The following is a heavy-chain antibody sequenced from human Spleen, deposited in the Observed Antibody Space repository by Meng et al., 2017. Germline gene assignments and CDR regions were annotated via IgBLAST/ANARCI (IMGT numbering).Heavy chain of an antibody. CDR3: ARQKDGGLAF. V-gene: IGHV6-1*01. Sequence: VHLTQSGPGLVKPPQTLSPTCAISGDSVSSNSAAWNWIGQSPSRGLEWLGRTYYRSKWYNDYAGSVKSRITVNPDTSKNQFSLLLNSVTPEDTAVYYCARQKDGGLAFWGQGTLVTVSS. CDR1: GDSVSSNSAA. CDR2: TYYRSKWYN. J-gene: IGHJ4*02. D-gene: IGHD2-15*01.